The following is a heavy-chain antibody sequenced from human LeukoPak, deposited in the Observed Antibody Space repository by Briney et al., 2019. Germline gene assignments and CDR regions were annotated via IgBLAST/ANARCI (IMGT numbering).Heavy chain of an antibody. J-gene: IGHJ4*02. V-gene: IGHV3-9*01. CDR3: AKEGGYYYDSSGYYYVY. CDR2: ISWNSGSI. D-gene: IGHD3-22*01. CDR1: GFTFDDYA. Sequence: GRSLRLSCAASGFTFDDYAMHWVRQAPEKGLEWVSGISWNSGSIGYADSVKGRFTISRDNAKNSLYLQMNSLRAEDTALYYCAKEGGYYYDSSGYYYVYWGQGTLVTVSS.